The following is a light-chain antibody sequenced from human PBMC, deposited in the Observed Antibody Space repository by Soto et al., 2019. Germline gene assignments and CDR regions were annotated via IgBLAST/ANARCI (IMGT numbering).Light chain of an antibody. CDR1: QSVSSY. CDR3: QQRSNWPALT. J-gene: IGKJ4*01. CDR2: DAS. V-gene: IGKV3-11*01. Sequence: EIVLTQSPATLSLSPGERATLSCRASQSVSSYLAWYQQKPGQAPRLLISDASNRATGIPARFSGSGSGTDFTLTISSLEPEDFAVYYCQQRSNWPALTVGGGTKVDIK.